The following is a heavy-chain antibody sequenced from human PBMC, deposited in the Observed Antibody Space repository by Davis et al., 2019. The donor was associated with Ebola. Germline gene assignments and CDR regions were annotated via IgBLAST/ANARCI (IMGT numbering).Heavy chain of an antibody. J-gene: IGHJ6*03. CDR1: GGTFRRNA. Sequence: SVKVSCKASGGTFRRNAINWVRQAPGQGLEWMGGIVPVFKTANYAQKFQGRVTITADEFPTTAYMELSGLRSEDTAVYYCAKTARAAGRMIEETRVYKFYYMDVWGKGTTVIVS. CDR3: AKTARAAGRMIEETRVYKFYYMDV. D-gene: IGHD6-13*01. V-gene: IGHV1-69*13. CDR2: IVPVFKTA.